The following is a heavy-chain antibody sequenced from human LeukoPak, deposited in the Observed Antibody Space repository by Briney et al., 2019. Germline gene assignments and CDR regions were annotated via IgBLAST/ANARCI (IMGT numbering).Heavy chain of an antibody. CDR2: TSVNNGDT. CDR1: GYMFNLYG. Sequence: ASVKVSCKASGYMFNLYGISWVRQAPGQGLEWMAWTSVNNGDTKYGQKFQGRVTVTTDTSTSTVYLELRSLRPDDTAVYYCVRDQYLNVMTGFDEWGQGTLVTVSS. V-gene: IGHV1-18*01. J-gene: IGHJ4*02. CDR3: VRDQYLNVMTGFDE. D-gene: IGHD3-9*01.